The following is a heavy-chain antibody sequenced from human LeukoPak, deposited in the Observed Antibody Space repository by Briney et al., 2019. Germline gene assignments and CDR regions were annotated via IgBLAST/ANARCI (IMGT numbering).Heavy chain of an antibody. D-gene: IGHD3-16*01. CDR1: GYTFTGYY. V-gene: IGHV1-2*02. Sequence: ASVKVSCKASGYTFTGYYMHWVRQAPGQGLEWMGWINPNSGGTNYAQKFQGRVTMTRDTSISTAYMELSRLRSDDTAVYYCARVCEYYDYVWGSSNGIDYWGQGTLVTVSS. CDR3: ARVCEYYDYVWGSSNGIDY. CDR2: INPNSGGT. J-gene: IGHJ4*02.